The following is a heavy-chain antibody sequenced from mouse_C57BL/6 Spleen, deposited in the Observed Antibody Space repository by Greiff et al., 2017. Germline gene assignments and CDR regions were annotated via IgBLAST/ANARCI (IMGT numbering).Heavy chain of an antibody. Sequence: VQLKQSGAELVRPGASVKLSCTASGFNIKDYYMHWVKQRPEQGLEWIGRIDPEDGDTEYAPKFQGKATMTADTSSNTAYLQLSSLTSEDTAVYYCAFYYCGSSYWYFDVWGTGTTVTVSS. D-gene: IGHD1-1*01. CDR3: AFYYCGSSYWYFDV. V-gene: IGHV14-1*01. CDR2: IDPEDGDT. J-gene: IGHJ1*03. CDR1: GFNIKDYY.